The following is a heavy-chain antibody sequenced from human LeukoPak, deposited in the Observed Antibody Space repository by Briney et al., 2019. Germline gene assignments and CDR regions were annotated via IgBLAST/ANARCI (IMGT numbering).Heavy chain of an antibody. CDR1: RFTFSSYS. CDR2: ISSSSTYI. J-gene: IGHJ4*02. Sequence: PGGSLRLSCAASRFTFSSYSMNWVRQAPGKGLEWVSSISSSSTYIYYADSVKGRFTISRDNTKNSVYLQMNSLRADDTAVYYCAKADGDKPFDYWGQGTLVTVSS. D-gene: IGHD4-17*01. V-gene: IGHV3-21*01. CDR3: AKADGDKPFDY.